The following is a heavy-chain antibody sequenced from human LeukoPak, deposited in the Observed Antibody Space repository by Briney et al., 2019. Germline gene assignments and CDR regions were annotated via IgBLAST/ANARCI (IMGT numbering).Heavy chain of an antibody. D-gene: IGHD3-10*01. CDR2: ISSSGSTI. V-gene: IGHV3-48*03. Sequence: GGSLRLSCAASGFTFSSYEMNWVRQAPGKGLEWVSYISSSGSTIYYADSVKGRFTISRDNAKNSLYLQMNSLRAEDTAVYYCASCGVRGVLDYYYMDVWGKGTTVTIS. CDR3: ASCGVRGVLDYYYMDV. CDR1: GFTFSSYE. J-gene: IGHJ6*03.